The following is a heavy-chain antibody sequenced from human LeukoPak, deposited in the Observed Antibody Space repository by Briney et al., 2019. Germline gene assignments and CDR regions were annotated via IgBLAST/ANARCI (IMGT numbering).Heavy chain of an antibody. CDR1: GDSISSYY. D-gene: IGHD2-21*01. CDR3: AREIATPGGGYFDY. V-gene: IGHV4-59*01. Sequence: SETLSLTCTVTGDSISSYYWTWIRQPPGKGLEWMGYIYYTGNTNNNPSLKSRVTISVDTSKNQFSLKLSTVTAADTAVYYCAREIATPGGGYFDYWGQGTLVTVSS. CDR2: IYYTGNT. J-gene: IGHJ4*02.